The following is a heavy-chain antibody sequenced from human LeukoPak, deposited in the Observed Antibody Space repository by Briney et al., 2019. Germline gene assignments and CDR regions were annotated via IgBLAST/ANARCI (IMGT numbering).Heavy chain of an antibody. Sequence: SETLPLTCTVSGVSISNHYSSWIRQPAGKGLEWIGRIYTSGSTNYNPSLKSRVTMSVDTSKNQFSLKLSSVTAADTAMYYCAREAGNTQYFDYWGQGTLVTVSS. V-gene: IGHV4-4*07. D-gene: IGHD1-1*01. CDR2: IYTSGST. J-gene: IGHJ4*02. CDR3: AREAGNTQYFDY. CDR1: GVSISNHY.